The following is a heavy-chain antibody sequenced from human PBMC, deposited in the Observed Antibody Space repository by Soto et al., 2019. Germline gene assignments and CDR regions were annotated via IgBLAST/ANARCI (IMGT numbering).Heavy chain of an antibody. V-gene: IGHV1-3*01. J-gene: IGHJ4*02. CDR3: ARDSRVVVVAATYYCDY. CDR2: INAGNGNT. D-gene: IGHD2-15*01. CDR1: GYTYTSYA. Sequence: ASVKVSCKASGYTYTSYAMHWVRQAPGQRLEWMGWINAGNGNTKYSQKFQGRVTMTRDTSTSTVYMELSSLRSEDTAVYYCARDSRVVVVAATYYCDYWGQGTLVTGS.